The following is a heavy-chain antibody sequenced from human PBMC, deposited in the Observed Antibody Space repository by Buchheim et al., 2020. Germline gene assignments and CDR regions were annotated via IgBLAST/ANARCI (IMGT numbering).Heavy chain of an antibody. Sequence: QVQLQESAPGLVKPSQTLSLTCTVSGVSISSGDRYWSWIRQPPGKGLEWIGYIHYSGGTPYNPSLKRRVTISVDTSKEQFSLKLSSMSAADTALYYCASFKNYYYSGLDVWGQGTT. CDR2: IHYSGGT. CDR3: ASFKNYYYSGLDV. V-gene: IGHV4-30-4*01. CDR1: GVSISSGDRY. J-gene: IGHJ6*02.